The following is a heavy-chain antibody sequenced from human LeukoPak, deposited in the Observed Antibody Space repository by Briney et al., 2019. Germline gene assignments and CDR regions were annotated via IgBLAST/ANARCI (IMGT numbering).Heavy chain of an antibody. CDR1: GFTFSSYS. V-gene: IGHV3-33*08. D-gene: IGHD4-17*01. CDR3: ARYYGDYGAFDI. Sequence: PGGSLRLSCAASGFTFSSYSMNWVRQAPGKGLEWVALIWFDGSNKYYADSVKGRFTISRDNSKNTLYLQMNSLTAEDTAVYFCARYYGDYGAFDIWGQGTMVTVSS. CDR2: IWFDGSNK. J-gene: IGHJ3*02.